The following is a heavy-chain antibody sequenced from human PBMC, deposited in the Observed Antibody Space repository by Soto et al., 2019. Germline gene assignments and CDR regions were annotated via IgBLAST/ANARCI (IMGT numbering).Heavy chain of an antibody. CDR1: GGSISSYY. CDR2: INYSGST. Sequence: SETLSLTCTVSGGSISSYYWSWIRQPPGKGLEWIGEINYSGSTNYNPSLKSRVTISVDTSKNQFSLKLSSVTAADTAVYYCARGLAVAGRRFDYWGQGTLVTVSS. CDR3: ARGLAVAGRRFDY. D-gene: IGHD6-19*01. V-gene: IGHV4-59*12. J-gene: IGHJ4*02.